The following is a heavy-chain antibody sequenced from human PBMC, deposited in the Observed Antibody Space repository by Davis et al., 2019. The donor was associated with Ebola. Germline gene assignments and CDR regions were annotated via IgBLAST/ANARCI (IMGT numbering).Heavy chain of an antibody. CDR3: ARDSLPPSGFEPY. CDR1: GFTFSSYT. D-gene: IGHD5-12*01. J-gene: IGHJ4*02. V-gene: IGHV3-48*02. CDR2: ISTGSSTT. Sequence: GESLKISCAASGFTFSSYTMNWVCQAPGKGLEWVSYISTGSSTTHYADSVKGRFTISRDNAKNSLYLQMNSLRDEDTAVYYCARDSLPPSGFEPYWGQGTLVTVSS.